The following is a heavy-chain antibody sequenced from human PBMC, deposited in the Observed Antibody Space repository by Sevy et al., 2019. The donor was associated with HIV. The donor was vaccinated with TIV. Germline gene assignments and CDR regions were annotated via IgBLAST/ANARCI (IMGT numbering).Heavy chain of an antibody. CDR1: GFTFSSYA. CDR3: ARAGGDYGGYFDL. Sequence: GGSLRLSCAASGFTFSSYAMHWVRQAPGKGLEWVAVISYDGSNKYYADSVKGRFTISRDNSKNTLYLQMNSLRAEDTAVYYCARAGGDYGGYFDLWGRGTLVTVSS. D-gene: IGHD4-17*01. J-gene: IGHJ2*01. CDR2: ISYDGSNK. V-gene: IGHV3-30-3*01.